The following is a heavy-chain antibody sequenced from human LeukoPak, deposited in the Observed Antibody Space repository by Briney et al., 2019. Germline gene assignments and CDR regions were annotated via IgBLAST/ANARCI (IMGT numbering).Heavy chain of an antibody. J-gene: IGHJ4*02. D-gene: IGHD3-9*01. CDR1: GFTFSSYW. Sequence: NPGGSLRLSCAASGFTFSSYWMSWVRQAPGKGLEWVANIKQDGSEKYYVDSVKGRFTISRDNAKNSLYLQMNSLRAEDTAVYYCARDSRRYLIEPGPLKQTMPEPVDYWGQGTLVTVSS. V-gene: IGHV3-7*01. CDR2: IKQDGSEK. CDR3: ARDSRRYLIEPGPLKQTMPEPVDY.